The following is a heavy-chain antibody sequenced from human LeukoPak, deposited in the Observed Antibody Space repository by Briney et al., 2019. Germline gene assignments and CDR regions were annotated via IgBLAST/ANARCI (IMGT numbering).Heavy chain of an antibody. V-gene: IGHV3-7*01. D-gene: IGHD5-18*01. Sequence: GGSLRLSCAASGFTFNNYAMSWFRQAPGKGLEWVANIKQDGSEKYYVDSVKGRFTIFRDNARNSLYLQMNSVRAEDTAVYYCASHSYGYNHWGQGTLSSSPQ. J-gene: IGHJ5*02. CDR1: GFTFNNYA. CDR2: IKQDGSEK. CDR3: ASHSYGYNH.